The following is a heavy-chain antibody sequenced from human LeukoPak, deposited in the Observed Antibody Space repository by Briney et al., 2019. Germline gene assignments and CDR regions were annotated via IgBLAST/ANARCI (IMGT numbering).Heavy chain of an antibody. CDR2: IYHSGST. V-gene: IGHV4-4*02. J-gene: IGHJ4*02. CDR3: ARDSSLYDSSGYYFDY. CDR1: GGSISSSNW. D-gene: IGHD3-22*01. Sequence: SETLSLTCAVSGGSISSSNWWSWVRQPPGKGLEWIGEIYHSGSTNYNPSLKSRVTISVDKSKNQFSLKLSSVTAADTAVYYCARDSSLYDSSGYYFDYWGQGTLVTVSS.